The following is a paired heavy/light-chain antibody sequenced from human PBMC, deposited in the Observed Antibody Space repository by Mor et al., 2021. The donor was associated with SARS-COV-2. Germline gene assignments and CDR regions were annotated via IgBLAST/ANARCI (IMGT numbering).Light chain of an antibody. CDR3: QQVNSYPLT. J-gene: IGKJ4*01. CDR2: FGS. Sequence: DIQLTQSPSLLSASVGDTVTITCRASQGIRSYLAWYQQKPAKAPKVLIYFGSTLQSGVPSRFSGSGSGTEFTLTITSLQPEDVATYYCQQVNSYPLTFGGGTKVEIK. V-gene: IGKV1-9*01. CDR1: QGIRSY.
Heavy chain of an antibody. V-gene: IGHV3-23*01. CDR2: IGGNGGNT. CDR3: ADRRAHNYAYVF. CDR1: GVTFNNYA. Sequence: EVQVLESGGGLVQPGGSLRLSCTASGVTFNNYAMMWARQAPGKGLEWVSVIGGNGGNTYYADSVKGRFTISRDNSKNTLYLQMNSLRAEDTAVYYCADRRAHNYAYVFWGQGTLVTVSS. D-gene: IGHD2-2*01. J-gene: IGHJ4*02.